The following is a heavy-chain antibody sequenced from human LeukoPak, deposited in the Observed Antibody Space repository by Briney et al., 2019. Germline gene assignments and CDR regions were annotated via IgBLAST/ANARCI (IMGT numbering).Heavy chain of an antibody. CDR3: ARRVLGQDIVATSYDY. J-gene: IGHJ4*02. V-gene: IGHV5-51*01. Sequence: GASLQICCEGSGTIFTSYWSGGGRRLRGKGLEGMGIIYPGDSDTKDSPSFQGQVTISADKSISTAYLQWSSLKASDTAMYYCARRVLGQDIVATSYDYWGQGTLVTVSS. CDR2: IYPGDSDT. CDR1: GTIFTSYW. D-gene: IGHD5-12*01.